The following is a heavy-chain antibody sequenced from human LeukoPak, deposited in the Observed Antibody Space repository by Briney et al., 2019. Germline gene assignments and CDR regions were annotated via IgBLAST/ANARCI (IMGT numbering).Heavy chain of an antibody. CDR1: GGTFTNSA. Sequence: ASVKVSCKTSGGTFTNSAISWVRQAPGQGLEWLGGIMPLFGTAGYAQKFQGRVTITKDESTRTVYLELTSLTSDDTAVYYCAIDVHGDFGSGWFDPWVQGRIVSVSS. V-gene: IGHV1-69*05. J-gene: IGHJ5*02. CDR2: IMPLFGTA. CDR3: AIDVHGDFGSGWFDP. D-gene: IGHD2-21*02.